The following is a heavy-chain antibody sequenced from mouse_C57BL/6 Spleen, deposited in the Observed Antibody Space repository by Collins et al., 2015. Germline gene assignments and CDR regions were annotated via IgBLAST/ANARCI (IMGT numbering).Heavy chain of an antibody. CDR3: AREGGIYYDPMDY. V-gene: IGHV1-26*01. CDR2: INPNNGGT. J-gene: IGHJ4*01. Sequence: EVQLQQSGPELVKPGASVKISCKASGYTFTDYYMNWVKQSHGQSLEWIGDINPNNGGTSYNQKFKGKATLTVDKSSSTAYMDLRSLTSEDSAVYYCAREGGIYYDPMDYWGQGTSVAVSS. D-gene: IGHD2-4*01. CDR1: GYTFTDYY.